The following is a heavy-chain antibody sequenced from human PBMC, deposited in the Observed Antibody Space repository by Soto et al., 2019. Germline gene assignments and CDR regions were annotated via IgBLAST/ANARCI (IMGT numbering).Heavy chain of an antibody. J-gene: IGHJ3*02. CDR3: ARLSGSFAFDI. CDR1: GYTFTNFG. V-gene: IGHV1-18*01. Sequence: ASVKVSCKASGYTFTNFGISWVRQAPGQGLEWMGWISAYNGNTNYAQNFQGRVTMTTDTSTSTAYMELRSLRSDDTAVYYCARLSGSFAFDIWGQGTMVTVSS. CDR2: ISAYNGNT. D-gene: IGHD1-26*01.